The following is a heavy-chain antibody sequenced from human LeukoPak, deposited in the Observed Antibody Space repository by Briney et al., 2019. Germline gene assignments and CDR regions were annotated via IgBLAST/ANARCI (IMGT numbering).Heavy chain of an antibody. CDR1: GFTFSSYS. CDR3: ARHGGDSSGWYTEPSSVDY. J-gene: IGHJ4*02. D-gene: IGHD6-19*01. V-gene: IGHV3-21*01. CDR2: ISSSSSYI. Sequence: NPGGSLRLSCAASGFTFSSYSMNWVRQAPGKGLEWVSSISSSSSYIYYADSVKGRFTISRDNAKNSLYLQMNSLRAEDTAVYYCARHGGDSSGWYTEPSSVDYWGQGTLVTVSS.